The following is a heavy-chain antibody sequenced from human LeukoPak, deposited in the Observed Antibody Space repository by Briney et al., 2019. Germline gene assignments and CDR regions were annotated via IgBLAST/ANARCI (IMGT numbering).Heavy chain of an antibody. V-gene: IGHV4-39*01. D-gene: IGHD4-17*01. CDR2: IYYSGST. CDR3: ARGNYGADLDY. CDR1: GGSISSSSYY. Sequence: SETLSLTCTVSGGSISSSSYYWGWIRQPPGKGLEWIGSIYYSGSTYYNPSLKSRVTISVDTSKNQFSLKLSSVTAADTAVYYCARGNYGADLDYWGQGTLVTVSS. J-gene: IGHJ4*02.